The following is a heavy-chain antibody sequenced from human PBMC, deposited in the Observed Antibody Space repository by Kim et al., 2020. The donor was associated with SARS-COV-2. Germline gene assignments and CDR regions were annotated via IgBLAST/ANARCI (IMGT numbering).Heavy chain of an antibody. D-gene: IGHD1-26*01. Sequence: SETLSLTCAVYGGSFSGYYWSWIRQPPGKGLEWIGEINHSGSTNYNPSLKSRVTISVDTSKNQFSLKLSSVTAADTAVYYCARHTWDYGMDVWGQGTTVTVSS. CDR3: ARHTWDYGMDV. CDR2: INHSGST. CDR1: GGSFSGYY. V-gene: IGHV4-34*01. J-gene: IGHJ6*02.